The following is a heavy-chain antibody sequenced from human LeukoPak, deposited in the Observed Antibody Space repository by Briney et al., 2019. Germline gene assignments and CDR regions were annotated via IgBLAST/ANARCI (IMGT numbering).Heavy chain of an antibody. Sequence: GGSLRLSCAASGVTFSSYGMHWVREAPGKGREGVAFIRYDGSNKYYADSVKGRFTISRDNSKNTLYLQMNSLRAEDTAVYYCAKFPTRGDDLRFLEWLGVEDAFDIWGQGTMVTVSS. D-gene: IGHD3-3*01. V-gene: IGHV3-30*02. CDR1: GVTFSSYG. CDR2: IRYDGSNK. J-gene: IGHJ3*02. CDR3: AKFPTRGDDLRFLEWLGVEDAFDI.